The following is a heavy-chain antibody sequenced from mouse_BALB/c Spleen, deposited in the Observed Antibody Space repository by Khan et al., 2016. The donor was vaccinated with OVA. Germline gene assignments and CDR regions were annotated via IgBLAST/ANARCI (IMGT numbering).Heavy chain of an antibody. CDR2: FFPNSGGS. CDR3: VRSGYGSFAF. D-gene: IGHD1-2*01. V-gene: IGHV1S29*02. CDR1: EYTFTDYN. Sequence: VQPQQSGPEVVKPGASVKISCKASEYTFTDYNLDWVKQRHGKSLEWIGYFFPNSGGSGYNQKFKTKATLTVDISSSTAYMDLHSLTSEDSAVYYCVRSGYGSFAFWGQGTLVTVSA. J-gene: IGHJ3*01.